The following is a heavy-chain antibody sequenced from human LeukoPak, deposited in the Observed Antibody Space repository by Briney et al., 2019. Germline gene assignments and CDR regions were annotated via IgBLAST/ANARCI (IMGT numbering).Heavy chain of an antibody. J-gene: IGHJ4*02. V-gene: IGHV2-5*02. CDR3: AHSQTGYSYIAYYFDY. D-gene: IGHD5-18*01. Sequence: SGPTLVNPTQTLTLTFTFSGFSLSTRGVGVGWIRQPPGRALEWLSLIYWDDDKRYSPSLKSRLTITKDTSKNQVVLTMTNMDPVDTATYYCAHSQTGYSYIAYYFDYWGQGTLVTVSS. CDR1: GFSLSTRGVG. CDR2: IYWDDDK.